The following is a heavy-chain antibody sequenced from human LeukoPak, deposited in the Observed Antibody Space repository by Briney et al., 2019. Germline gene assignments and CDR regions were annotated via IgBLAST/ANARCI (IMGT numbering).Heavy chain of an antibody. D-gene: IGHD7-27*01. CDR2: IYTRGNT. CDR1: GFNINANY. Sequence: GGSLRLSCETSGFNINANYMNWVRQAPGKGLEWVSVIYTRGNTDYAESVRGRFTISRDNSKQTLYLQMNNLRVEDTAVYYCARDSSNWGFFDYWGQGTLVTVSS. V-gene: IGHV3-66*01. CDR3: ARDSSNWGFFDY. J-gene: IGHJ4*02.